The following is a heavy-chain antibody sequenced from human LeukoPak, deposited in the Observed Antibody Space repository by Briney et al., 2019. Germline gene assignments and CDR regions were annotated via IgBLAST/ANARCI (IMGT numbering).Heavy chain of an antibody. J-gene: IGHJ4*02. CDR2: IYPGDSDT. D-gene: IGHD2-2*01. V-gene: IGHV5-51*01. Sequence: HGESLKISCKGSGYSFTSYCIGWVRQMPGKGLEWMGIIYPGDSDTRYSPSFQGQVTISADKSISTAYLQWSSLKASDTAMYYCAVMRDCSSTSCYGYFDYWGQGTLVTVSS. CDR3: AVMRDCSSTSCYGYFDY. CDR1: GYSFTSYC.